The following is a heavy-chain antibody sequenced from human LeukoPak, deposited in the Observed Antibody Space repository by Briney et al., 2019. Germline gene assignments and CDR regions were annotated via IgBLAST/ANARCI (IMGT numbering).Heavy chain of an antibody. D-gene: IGHD3-3*01. J-gene: IGHJ4*02. CDR2: IIPIFGTA. Sequence: ASVKVSYKASGGTFSSYAISWVRQAPGQGLEWMGGIIPIFGTANYAQKFQGRVTITADESTSTAYMELSSLRFEDTAVYYCARAEGFWSGYYWGYWGQGTLVTVSS. CDR1: GGTFSSYA. V-gene: IGHV1-69*01. CDR3: ARAEGFWSGYYWGY.